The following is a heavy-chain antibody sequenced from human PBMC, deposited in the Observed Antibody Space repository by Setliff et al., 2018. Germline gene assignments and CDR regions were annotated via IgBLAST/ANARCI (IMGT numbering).Heavy chain of an antibody. CDR3: AKDKDVQVDYFDY. CDR2: INVGGTNT. Sequence: PGGSLRLSCAASGFTFSSFAMSWVRQAPGKRLEWVSIINVGGTNTYYRDSVKGRFTISRDNSKSTLYLQMNSLRAEDTAIYYCAKDKDVQVDYFDYWGPGTLVTVSS. CDR1: GFTFSSFA. V-gene: IGHV3-23*01. J-gene: IGHJ4*02. D-gene: IGHD2-15*01.